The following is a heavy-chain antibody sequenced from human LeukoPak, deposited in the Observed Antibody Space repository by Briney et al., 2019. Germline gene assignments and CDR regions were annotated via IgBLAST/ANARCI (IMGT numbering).Heavy chain of an antibody. CDR3: ASGGYSSSWYGGY. CDR1: GLTFSDHY. CDR2: INHSGST. D-gene: IGHD6-13*01. J-gene: IGHJ4*02. Sequence: PGGSLRLSCAASGLTFSDHYWSWIRQPPGKGLEWIGEINHSGSTNYNPSLKSRVTISVDTSKNQFSLKLSSVTAADTAVYYCASGGYSSSWYGGYWGQGTLVTVSS. V-gene: IGHV4-34*01.